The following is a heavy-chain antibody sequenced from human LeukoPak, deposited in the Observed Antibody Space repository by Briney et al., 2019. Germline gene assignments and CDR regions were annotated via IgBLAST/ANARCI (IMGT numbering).Heavy chain of an antibody. CDR2: ISSNGGST. CDR3: VKDSGGLPIYGMDV. J-gene: IGHJ6*02. D-gene: IGHD5-12*01. Sequence: GGSLRLPCSASGFTFSSYGMHWVRQAPGKGLDYVSAISSNGGSTYYADSVEGRFTISRDNSKNTLHLQMSSLRPEDMAVYYCVKDSGGLPIYGMDVWGQGTTVTVSS. V-gene: IGHV3-64D*09. CDR1: GFTFSSYG.